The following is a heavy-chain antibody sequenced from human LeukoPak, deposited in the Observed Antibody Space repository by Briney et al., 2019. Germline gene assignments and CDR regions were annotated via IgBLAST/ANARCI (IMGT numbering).Heavy chain of an antibody. V-gene: IGHV3-21*01. Sequence: GGSLRLSCAASGFTFSSYSMNWVPKPPGKGLKWFSSISSISSYIYYADSVKGRFTISRDNAKNSLYLQMNSLRAEDTAVYYCARVYYDFWSGYLPYYMDVWGKGTTVTVSS. J-gene: IGHJ6*03. CDR2: ISSISSYI. CDR1: GFTFSSYS. D-gene: IGHD3-3*01. CDR3: ARVYYDFWSGYLPYYMDV.